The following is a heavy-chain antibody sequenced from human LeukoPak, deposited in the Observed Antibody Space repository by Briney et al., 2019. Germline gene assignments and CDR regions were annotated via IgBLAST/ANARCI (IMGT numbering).Heavy chain of an antibody. CDR2: IRYDGSNK. CDR1: GFTFSSYG. CDR3: AKDLGGYCSSTSCYNDY. Sequence: GGSLRLSCAASGFTFSSYGMHWARQAPGKGLEWVAFIRYDGSNKYYADSVKGRFTISRDNSKNTLYLQMNSLRAEDTAVYHCAKDLGGYCSSTSCYNDYWGQGTLVTVSS. J-gene: IGHJ4*02. V-gene: IGHV3-30*02. D-gene: IGHD2-2*02.